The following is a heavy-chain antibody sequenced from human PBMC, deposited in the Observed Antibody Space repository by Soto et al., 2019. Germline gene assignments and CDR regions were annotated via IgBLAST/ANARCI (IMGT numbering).Heavy chain of an antibody. CDR3: APHLWFGELYY. J-gene: IGHJ4*01. D-gene: IGHD3-10*01. CDR1: GFTFSSYV. CDR2: ISGSGGST. V-gene: IGHV3-23*01. Sequence: EVQLLESGGALVQPGGSLRLSCAASGFTFSSYVMSWVRQAPGKGLEWVSVISGSGGSTYYADSVKGRFTISRNNFKNTLYLQMNSLRAEDTAVYYCAPHLWFGELYYWGQGTLVTVSS.